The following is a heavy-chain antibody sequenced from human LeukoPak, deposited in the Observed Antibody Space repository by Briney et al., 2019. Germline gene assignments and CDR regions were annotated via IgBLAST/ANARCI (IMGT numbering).Heavy chain of an antibody. Sequence: GASVKVSCKASGYTFTSYGISWVRQAPGQGLEWMGWISAYNGNTNYAQKPQGRVTITTDTSTSTAYMELRSLRSDDTAVYYCARDGLQLWPAEEQGIDYWGQGTLVTVSS. J-gene: IGHJ4*02. CDR1: GYTFTSYG. CDR2: ISAYNGNT. V-gene: IGHV1-18*01. D-gene: IGHD5-18*01. CDR3: ARDGLQLWPAEEQGIDY.